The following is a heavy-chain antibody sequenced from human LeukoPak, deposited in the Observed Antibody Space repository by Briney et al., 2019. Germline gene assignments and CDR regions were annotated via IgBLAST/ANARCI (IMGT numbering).Heavy chain of an antibody. J-gene: IGHJ4*02. CDR3: ARLLRSFPDY. V-gene: IGHV4-59*08. CDR1: GDSIRSYY. D-gene: IGHD3-3*01. Sequence: PSETLSLTCTFSGDSIRSYYWSWIRQPPGKGLEWLGYIYYSGTTNYNPSLKSRLTMSLDTSKKHLSLRLTSVSAADTAMYYCARLLRSFPDYWGQGTLVTVSS. CDR2: IYYSGTT.